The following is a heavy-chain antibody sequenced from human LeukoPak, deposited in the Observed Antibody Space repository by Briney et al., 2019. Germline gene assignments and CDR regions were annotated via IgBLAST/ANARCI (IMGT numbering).Heavy chain of an antibody. D-gene: IGHD1-26*01. CDR3: AKRGAEVGTTIAPGDY. Sequence: GGSLRLSCAASGFTFSSYSMNWVRQAPGKGLEWISYISSSSSTIYYADSVKGRFTISRDNAKNSLYLQMNSLRAEDTAVYYCAKRGAEVGTTIAPGDYWGQGSLVTVSS. V-gene: IGHV3-48*01. CDR2: ISSSSSTI. CDR1: GFTFSSYS. J-gene: IGHJ4*02.